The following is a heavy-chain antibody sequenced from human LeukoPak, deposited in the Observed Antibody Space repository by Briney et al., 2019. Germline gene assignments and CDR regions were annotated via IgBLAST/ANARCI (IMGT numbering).Heavy chain of an antibody. V-gene: IGHV3-74*01. J-gene: IGHJ6*02. CDR3: TRDHGLDV. CDR1: GFTFSGYW. Sequence: PGGSLRLSCAASGFTFSGYWMSWVRQAPGKGLMWVSQINSDGSATSCADPVKGRCTISRDNAKNMLYLEMNSLRVEDTAVYFCTRDHGLDVWGQGTTVTVSS. CDR2: INSDGSAT.